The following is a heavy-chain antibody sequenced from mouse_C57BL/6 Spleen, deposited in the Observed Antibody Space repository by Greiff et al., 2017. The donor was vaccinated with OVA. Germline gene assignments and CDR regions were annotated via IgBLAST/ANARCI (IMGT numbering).Heavy chain of an antibody. CDR1: GYTFTSYW. D-gene: IGHD2-4*01. V-gene: IGHV1-61*01. CDR2: IYPSDSET. Sequence: QVQLKQPGAELVRPGSSVKLSCKASGYTFTSYWMEWVKQRPGQGLEWIGNIYPSDSETHYNQKFKDKATLTVDKSSSTAYMQLSSLTSEDSAVYYCARNYDYDGGYFDVWGTGTTVTVSS. J-gene: IGHJ1*03. CDR3: ARNYDYDGGYFDV.